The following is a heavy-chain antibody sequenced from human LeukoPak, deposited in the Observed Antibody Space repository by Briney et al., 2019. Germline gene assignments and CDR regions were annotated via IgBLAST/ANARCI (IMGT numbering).Heavy chain of an antibody. CDR3: ATRTNVWFGESIGAFDI. CDR1: GFTFSSYS. V-gene: IGHV1-24*01. J-gene: IGHJ3*02. D-gene: IGHD3-10*01. Sequence: GGSLRLSCSASGFTFSSYSMNWVRQAPGKGLEWMGGFDPEDGETIYAQKFQGRVTMTEDTSTDTAYMELSSLRSEDTAVYYCATRTNVWFGESIGAFDIWGQGTMVTVSS. CDR2: FDPEDGET.